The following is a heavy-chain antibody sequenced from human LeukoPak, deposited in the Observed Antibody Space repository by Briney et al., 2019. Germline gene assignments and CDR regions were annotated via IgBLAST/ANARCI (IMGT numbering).Heavy chain of an antibody. V-gene: IGHV1-24*01. D-gene: IGHD1-26*01. CDR3: ATNSKWEPTPFDY. CDR1: GYTLTELS. CDR2: FDPEDGET. Sequence: ALVKVSCKVSGYTLTELSMHWVRQAPGKGLEWMGGFDPEDGETIYAQKFQGRVTMTEDTSTDTAYMELSSLRSEDTAVYYCATNSKWEPTPFDYWGQGTLVTVSS. J-gene: IGHJ4*02.